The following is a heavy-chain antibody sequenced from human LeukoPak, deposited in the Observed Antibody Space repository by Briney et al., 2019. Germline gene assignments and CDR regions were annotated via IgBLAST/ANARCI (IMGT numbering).Heavy chain of an antibody. V-gene: IGHV3-23*01. J-gene: IGHJ2*01. D-gene: IGHD2-2*01. Sequence: GGSLRLSCAASGFTFSSYAMSWVRQAPGKGLEWVSAISGSGGSTYYADSVKGRFTISRGNAKNTLYLQMNSLRAEDTAVYYCARDPTYCSSTSCHYWYFDLWGRGTLVTVSS. CDR1: GFTFSSYA. CDR3: ARDPTYCSSTSCHYWYFDL. CDR2: ISGSGGST.